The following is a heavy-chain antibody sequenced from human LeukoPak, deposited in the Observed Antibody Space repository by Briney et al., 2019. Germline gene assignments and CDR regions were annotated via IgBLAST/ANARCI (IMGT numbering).Heavy chain of an antibody. Sequence: ASETLSLTCTLSGGSISNYYWSWIRQPPGKGLEWIGYIYYSGSTNYNPSLKSRVTISVGKSKNQFSLKLSSVTAADTAIYYCARAEMFGSGTPPYFDCWGQGTLVTVSS. CDR3: ARAEMFGSGTPPYFDC. D-gene: IGHD3-10*01. J-gene: IGHJ4*02. CDR2: IYYSGST. CDR1: GGSISNYY. V-gene: IGHV4-59*12.